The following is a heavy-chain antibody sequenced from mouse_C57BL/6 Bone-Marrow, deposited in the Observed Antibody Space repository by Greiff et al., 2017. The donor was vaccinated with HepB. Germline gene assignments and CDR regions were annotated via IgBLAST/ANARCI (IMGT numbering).Heavy chain of an antibody. V-gene: IGHV1-76*01. CDR3: ERSHGSRSFAY. CDR1: GYTFTDYH. J-gene: IGHJ3*01. CDR2: IYPGSGNT. D-gene: IGHD1-1*01. Sequence: QVQLKESGAELVRPGASVKLSCKASGYTFTDYHIYWVKQRPGHGLEWIATIYPGSGNTYFNEKFKGKATLTAEKSSSTADMQLSSLTSEDAAVYVWERSHGSRSFAYGGQGTVVTVSA.